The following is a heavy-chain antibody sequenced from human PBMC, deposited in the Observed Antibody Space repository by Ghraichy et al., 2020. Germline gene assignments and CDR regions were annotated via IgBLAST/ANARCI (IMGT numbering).Heavy chain of an antibody. D-gene: IGHD3-3*01. CDR3: ARDGVVITLDAFDI. CDR1: GFTFSSYG. Sequence: LSLTCAASGFTFSSYGMHWVRQAPGKGLEWVAVIWYDGSNKYYADSVKGRFTISRDNSKTTLYLQMNSLRAEDTAVYYCARDGVVITLDAFDIWGQGTMVTVSS. V-gene: IGHV3-33*01. J-gene: IGHJ3*02. CDR2: IWYDGSNK.